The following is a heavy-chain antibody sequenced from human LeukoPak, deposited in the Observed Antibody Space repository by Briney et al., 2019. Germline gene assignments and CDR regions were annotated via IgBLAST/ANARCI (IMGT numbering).Heavy chain of an antibody. V-gene: IGHV6-1*01. J-gene: IGHJ6*02. CDR1: GDSVSSNSAA. CDR2: TYYRSKWYN. D-gene: IGHD3-3*01. Sequence: SQTPSLTCAISGDSVSSNSAAWNWIRQSPSRGLEWLGRTYYRSKWYNDYAVSVKSRITINPDTSKNQFSLQLNSVTPEDTAVYYCARDRADDFWSGYPVYYYGMDVWGQGTTVTVSS. CDR3: ARDRADDFWSGYPVYYYGMDV.